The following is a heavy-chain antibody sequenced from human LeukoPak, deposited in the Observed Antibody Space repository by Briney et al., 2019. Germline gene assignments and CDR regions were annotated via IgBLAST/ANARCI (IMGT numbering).Heavy chain of an antibody. CDR3: AKGDILTGYPTEYFQH. J-gene: IGHJ1*01. Sequence: PGGSLRLSCAASGFTSSSYAMSWVRQVPGKGLEWVSAISGSGGSTYYADSVKGRFTISRDNSKNTLYLQMNSLRAEDTAVYYCAKGDILTGYPTEYFQHWGQGTLVTVSS. CDR2: ISGSGGST. D-gene: IGHD3-9*01. CDR1: GFTSSSYA. V-gene: IGHV3-23*01.